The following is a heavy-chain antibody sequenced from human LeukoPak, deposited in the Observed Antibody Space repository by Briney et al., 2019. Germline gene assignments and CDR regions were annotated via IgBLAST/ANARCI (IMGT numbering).Heavy chain of an antibody. V-gene: IGHV3-48*01. Sequence: PGGSLRLSCAASGFTFRRYNMHWVRQAPGKGLEWVSYISSSSSAIYYADSVKGRFTISRDNAENSLYLQMNSLRAEDTAVYYCARGSEYQLLYLFNGFDPWGQGTLVTVSS. CDR3: ARGSEYQLLYLFNGFDP. J-gene: IGHJ5*02. D-gene: IGHD2-2*02. CDR2: ISSSSSAI. CDR1: GFTFRRYN.